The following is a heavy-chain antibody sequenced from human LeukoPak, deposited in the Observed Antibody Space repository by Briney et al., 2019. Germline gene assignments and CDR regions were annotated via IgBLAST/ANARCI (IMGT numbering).Heavy chain of an antibody. D-gene: IGHD4-17*01. J-gene: IGHJ4*02. CDR3: TRQSGTVTPIDY. CDR2: IHHGGST. V-gene: IGHV4-34*01. CDR1: TGSLSGYS. Sequence: SETLSLTCAVSTGSLSGYSWGWIRQAPGKGLDWIGEIHHGGSTTYNSSLKNRVTISLDKPKSQFSLILTSVTAADTAVYYCTRQSGTVTPIDYWGQGILVTVSS.